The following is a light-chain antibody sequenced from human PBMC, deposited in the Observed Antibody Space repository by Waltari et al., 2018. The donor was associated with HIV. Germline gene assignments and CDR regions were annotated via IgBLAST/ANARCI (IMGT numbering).Light chain of an antibody. CDR2: DVT. J-gene: IGLJ3*02. CDR3: SSYRSSNYSRV. CDR1: TSDVGGSKY. V-gene: IGLV2-14*01. Sequence: QSSLTQPASVSGSPGQSIPLSCTGTTSDVGGSKYVSWYQQKPGKPPQLRIYDVTNRPSGVSNLFSGSKSGNTASLTISGLQAEDEADYYCSSYRSSNYSRVFGGGTKLTVL.